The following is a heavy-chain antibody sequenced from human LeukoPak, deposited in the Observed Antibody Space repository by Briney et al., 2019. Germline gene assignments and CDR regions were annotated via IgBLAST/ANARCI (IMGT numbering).Heavy chain of an antibody. CDR2: ISGSGGST. Sequence: GGSLRLSCAASGFTFSSYAMSWVRRAPGKGLEWVSAISGSGGSTYYADSVKGRFTISRDNSKNTLYLQMNSLRAEDTAVYYCAKADYGPGRINFDYWGQGTLVTVSS. J-gene: IGHJ4*02. V-gene: IGHV3-23*01. CDR1: GFTFSSYA. CDR3: AKADYGPGRINFDY. D-gene: IGHD3-10*01.